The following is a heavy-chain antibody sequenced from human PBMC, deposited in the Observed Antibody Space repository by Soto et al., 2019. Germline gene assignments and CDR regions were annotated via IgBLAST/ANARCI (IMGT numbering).Heavy chain of an antibody. CDR2: FXPXXXEX. CDR1: GGTFSSYA. J-gene: IGHJ3*02. CDR3: ARAMGIAVAADAFDI. V-gene: IGHV1-69*10. D-gene: IGHD6-19*01. Sequence: GASVKVSCKASGGTFSSYAISLVRQAPGQGLEWMGXFXPXXXEXIXAXKXXXXVTITADKSTSTAYMELSRLRSEDTAVYYCARAMGIAVAADAFDIWGQGTMVTVSS.